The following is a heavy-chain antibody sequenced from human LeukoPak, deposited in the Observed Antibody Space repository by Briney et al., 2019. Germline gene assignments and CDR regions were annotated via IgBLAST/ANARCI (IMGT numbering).Heavy chain of an antibody. CDR3: ARDGDSRDAFDI. Sequence: SETLSLTCTVSGGSISSSSYYWGWIRQPPGKGLEWIGSIYYSGSTCYNPSLKSRVTISVDTSKNQFSLKLSSVTAADTAVYYCARDGDSRDAFDIWGQGTMVTVSS. CDR2: IYYSGST. V-gene: IGHV4-39*02. J-gene: IGHJ3*02. D-gene: IGHD3-22*01. CDR1: GGSISSSSYY.